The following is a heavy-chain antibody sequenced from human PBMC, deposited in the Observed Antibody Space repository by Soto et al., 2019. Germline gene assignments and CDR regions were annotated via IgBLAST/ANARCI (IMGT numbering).Heavy chain of an antibody. Sequence: PSETLSLTCAVYGGSFSGYYWSWIRQPPGKGLEWIGEINHSGSTNYNPSLKSRVTISVDTSKNQFSLKLSSVTAADTAVHYCARGPPRSGWFDPWGQGTLVTVS. CDR1: GGSFSGYY. CDR3: ARGPPRSGWFDP. J-gene: IGHJ5*02. CDR2: INHSGST. V-gene: IGHV4-34*01.